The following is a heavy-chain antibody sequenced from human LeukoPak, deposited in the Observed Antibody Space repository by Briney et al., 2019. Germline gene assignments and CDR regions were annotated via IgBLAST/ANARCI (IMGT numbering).Heavy chain of an antibody. CDR3: ARYSGYYLSYFDY. Sequence: SETLSLTCAVSGGSISSYYWSWIRQPPGKGLEWIGNIYYTGIINYNPSLESRVTISVDTSKNQFSLKLSSVTAADTAVYYCARYSGYYLSYFDYWGQGTLVTVSS. J-gene: IGHJ4*02. V-gene: IGHV4-59*12. CDR1: GGSISSYY. CDR2: IYYTGII. D-gene: IGHD3-22*01.